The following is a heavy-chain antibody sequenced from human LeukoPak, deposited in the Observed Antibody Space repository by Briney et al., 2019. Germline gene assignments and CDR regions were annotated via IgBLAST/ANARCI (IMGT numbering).Heavy chain of an antibody. CDR3: ARGGDSSSWYFWFDP. J-gene: IGHJ5*02. CDR1: GGSISSYY. D-gene: IGHD6-13*01. V-gene: IGHV4-4*07. Sequence: PSETLSLTCTASGGSISSYYWSWIRQPAGKGLEWIGRIYTGGSTNYNPSLKSRVTISVDTSKNQFSLRLSSVTAADTAVYYCARGGDSSSWYFWFDPWGQGTLVTVSS. CDR2: IYTGGST.